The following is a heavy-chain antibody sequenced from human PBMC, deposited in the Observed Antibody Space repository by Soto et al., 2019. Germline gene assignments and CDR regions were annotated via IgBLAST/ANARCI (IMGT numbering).Heavy chain of an antibody. D-gene: IGHD4-4*01. CDR2: ISYDGSNK. CDR1: GFTFSSYA. CDR3: TRDVSVTTGSGSYYYYGMDV. Sequence: GGSLRLSCAASGFTFSSYAMHWVRQAPGKGLEGVAVISYDGSNKYYADSVKGRFTISRDNSKNTLYLQMNSLRAEDTAVYYCTRDVSVTTGSGSYYYYGMDVWGQGTTVTVSS. J-gene: IGHJ6*02. V-gene: IGHV3-30-3*01.